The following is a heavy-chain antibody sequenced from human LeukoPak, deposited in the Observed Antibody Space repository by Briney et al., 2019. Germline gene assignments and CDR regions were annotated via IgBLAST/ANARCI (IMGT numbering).Heavy chain of an antibody. CDR1: GFTFRTYA. J-gene: IGHJ4*02. CDR3: AKDHYCGGGTCYWSYFDY. Sequence: GGSLRLSCAAPGFTFRTYAMSWVRQAPGKGLEWVSAISGGGGSTYYADSVKGRFTISRDNSKNTLFLQVNSLRAEDTAVYYCAKDHYCGGGTCYWSYFDYWGQGTLVTVSS. CDR2: ISGGGGST. D-gene: IGHD2-15*01. V-gene: IGHV3-23*01.